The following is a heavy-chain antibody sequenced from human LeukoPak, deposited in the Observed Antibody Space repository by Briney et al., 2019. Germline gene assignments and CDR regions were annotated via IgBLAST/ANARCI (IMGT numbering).Heavy chain of an antibody. V-gene: IGHV4-34*01. Sequence: PGGSLRLSCAASGFTFSIYAMSWVRQPPGKGLEWIGEINHSGSTNYNPSLKSRVTISVDTSKNQFSLKLSSVTAADTAVYYCARGVHYDFWSGYYRYWGQGSLVTVSS. CDR1: GFTFSIYA. J-gene: IGHJ4*02. D-gene: IGHD3-3*01. CDR3: ARGVHYDFWSGYYRY. CDR2: INHSGST.